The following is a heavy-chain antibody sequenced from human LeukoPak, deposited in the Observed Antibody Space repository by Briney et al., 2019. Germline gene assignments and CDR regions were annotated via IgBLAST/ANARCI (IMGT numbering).Heavy chain of an antibody. CDR1: GFTVSSNY. D-gene: IGHD3-22*01. J-gene: IGHJ3*02. V-gene: IGHV3-23*01. CDR2: ISGSGGST. CDR3: AKDPFYDSSGHDAFDI. Sequence: GGSLRLSCAASGFTVSSNYMSWVRQAPGKGLEWVSAISGSGGSTYYADSVKGRFTISRDNSKNTLYLQMNSLRAEDTAVYYCAKDPFYDSSGHDAFDIWGQGTMVTVSS.